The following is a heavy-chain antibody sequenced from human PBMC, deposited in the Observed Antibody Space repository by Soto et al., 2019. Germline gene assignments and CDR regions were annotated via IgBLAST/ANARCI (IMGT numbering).Heavy chain of an antibody. CDR1: WISLRPRRVD. CDR2: IYWDDDK. Sequence: SEPSLVNPTLTLTQPSSFSWISLRPRRVDVGWIRQPPGKALKWLALIYWDDDKRYSPSLKSRLAITKDTSKNQVVLTLTNMDPVDTATYYCAHCLARYWSRTQFFDYRGRGLRVSVS. CDR3: AHCLARYWSRTQFFDY. D-gene: IGHD1-20*01. V-gene: IGHV2-5*02. J-gene: IGHJ4*02.